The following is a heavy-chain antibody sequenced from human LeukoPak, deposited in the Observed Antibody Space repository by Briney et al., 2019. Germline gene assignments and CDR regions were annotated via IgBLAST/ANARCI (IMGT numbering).Heavy chain of an antibody. Sequence: QAGGSLRLSCAASRFTFGSYWMSWVRQAPGKGLEWVANIKQDGSEKYYVDSVKGRFTISRDNSKNTLYLQMNSLRAEDTAVYYCARYRRGGYAEYFQHWGQGTLVTVSS. J-gene: IGHJ1*01. D-gene: IGHD5-12*01. CDR3: ARYRRGGYAEYFQH. CDR1: RFTFGSYW. CDR2: IKQDGSEK. V-gene: IGHV3-7*03.